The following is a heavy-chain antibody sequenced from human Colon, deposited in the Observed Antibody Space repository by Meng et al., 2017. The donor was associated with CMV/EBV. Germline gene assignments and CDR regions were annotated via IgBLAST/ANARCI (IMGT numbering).Heavy chain of an antibody. V-gene: IGHV4-61*08. CDR1: DGSVNGDDDY. Sequence: SETLSLTCTVSDGSVNGDDDYWNWLRQPLGKALEWIGYIHHTGNTNYNPSLKSRVTMSIDTSKNQFSLTLFSVTAADTAVYYCARDVMLPAPFFDPWGQGTLVTVSS. CDR2: IHHTGNT. J-gene: IGHJ5*02. CDR3: ARDVMLPAPFFDP. D-gene: IGHD2-2*01.